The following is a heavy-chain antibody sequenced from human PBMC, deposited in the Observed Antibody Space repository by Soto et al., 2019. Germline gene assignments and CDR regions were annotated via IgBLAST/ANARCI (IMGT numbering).Heavy chain of an antibody. Sequence: GGSLRLSCAASGFTFDDYGMSWVRQAPGKGLEWVSVITCNGGSTGYADSVKGRFTISRDNAKNSLYLQMNSLRAEDTAVYYCAKDVNIRHYYYYGMDVWGQGTTVTVSS. CDR2: ITCNGGST. J-gene: IGHJ6*02. V-gene: IGHV3-20*04. D-gene: IGHD3-3*02. CDR3: AKDVNIRHYYYYGMDV. CDR1: GFTFDDYG.